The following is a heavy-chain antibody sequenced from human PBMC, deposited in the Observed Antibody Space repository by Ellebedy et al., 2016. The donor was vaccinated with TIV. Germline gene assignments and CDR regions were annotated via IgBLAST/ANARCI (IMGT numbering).Heavy chain of an antibody. V-gene: IGHV3-21*01. CDR1: GFTFSSYS. CDR3: ARDLGPWRDYYYYGVDV. J-gene: IGHJ6*02. D-gene: IGHD3-16*01. Sequence: GGSLRLXXAASGFTFSSYSMNWVRQAPGKGLEWVSSISSSSSYIYYADSVKGRFTISRDNAKNSLYLQMNSLRAEDTAVYYCARDLGPWRDYYYYGVDVWGQGTTVTVSS. CDR2: ISSSSSYI.